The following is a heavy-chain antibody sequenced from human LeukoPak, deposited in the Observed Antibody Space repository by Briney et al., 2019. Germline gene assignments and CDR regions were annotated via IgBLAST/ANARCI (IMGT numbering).Heavy chain of an antibody. D-gene: IGHD6-6*01. Sequence: GRSLRLSCAASGFTFDDYGMSWVRQAPGKGLEWVSGINWNGGSTGYADSVKGRFTISRDNAKNSLYLQMNSLRAEDTALYHCARDAPSIAAHDYWGRGTLVTVSS. CDR1: GFTFDDYG. V-gene: IGHV3-20*01. J-gene: IGHJ4*02. CDR3: ARDAPSIAAHDY. CDR2: INWNGGST.